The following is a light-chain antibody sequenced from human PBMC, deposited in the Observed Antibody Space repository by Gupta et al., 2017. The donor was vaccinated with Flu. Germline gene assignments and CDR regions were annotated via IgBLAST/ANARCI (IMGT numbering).Light chain of an antibody. V-gene: IGLV8-61*01. Sequence: QTVVTQEPSFSVSPGGTVPLTCGFSSCSVSTSYYPSWYQPTPGPAPRTLTYSTNTRTAGAPGRFSGSLRGNTAALTITGAQEDDESDYYCVPDMGSGIRVFGGGTKLTVL. CDR3: VPDMGSGIRV. J-gene: IGLJ3*02. CDR1: SCSVSTSYY. CDR2: STN.